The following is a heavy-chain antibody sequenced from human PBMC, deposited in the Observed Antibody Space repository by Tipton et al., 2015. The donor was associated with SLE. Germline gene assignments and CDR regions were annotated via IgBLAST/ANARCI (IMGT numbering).Heavy chain of an antibody. CDR3: VVCSPASCAYFDY. J-gene: IGHJ4*02. V-gene: IGHV4-4*07. D-gene: IGHD2-2*01. CDR1: GGSISSYY. CDR2: IYTGGNT. Sequence: TLSLTCTVSGGSISSYYWGWIRQPAGKGLGWIGRIYTGGNTKYNPSPESRVTLSVDASKDQFSLKLSSVTAADTAVYYCVVCSPASCAYFDYWGQGRLVTVSS.